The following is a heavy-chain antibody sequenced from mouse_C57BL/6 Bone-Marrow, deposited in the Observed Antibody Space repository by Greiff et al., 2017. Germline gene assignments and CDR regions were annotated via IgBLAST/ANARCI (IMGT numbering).Heavy chain of an antibody. V-gene: IGHV1-54*01. D-gene: IGHD1-1*01. CDR2: INPGSGGT. J-gene: IGHJ1*03. CDR1: GYAFTNYL. Sequence: QVQLQQSGAELVRPGTSVKVSCKASGYAFTNYLIEWVKQRPGQGLEWIGVINPGSGGTNYNEKFKGKATLTADKSSSTAYMQLSSLTSEDSAVYFCAREICYVSTYWYFDVWGTGTTVTVSS. CDR3: AREICYVSTYWYFDV.